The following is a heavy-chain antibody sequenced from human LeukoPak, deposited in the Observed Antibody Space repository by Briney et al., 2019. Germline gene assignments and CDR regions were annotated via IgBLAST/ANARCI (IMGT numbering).Heavy chain of an antibody. V-gene: IGHV3-23*01. D-gene: IGHD3-9*01. CDR2: ISGSGGST. Sequence: GGSLRLSCAASGFTFSSYAMSWVRQAPGKGLEWVSAISGSGGSTYYADSVKGRFTISRDNSKNTLYLQMNSLRAEDTAVYYCAKGYYDILTGPDWYFDLWGRGTLVTVSS. J-gene: IGHJ2*01. CDR3: AKGYYDILTGPDWYFDL. CDR1: GFTFSSYA.